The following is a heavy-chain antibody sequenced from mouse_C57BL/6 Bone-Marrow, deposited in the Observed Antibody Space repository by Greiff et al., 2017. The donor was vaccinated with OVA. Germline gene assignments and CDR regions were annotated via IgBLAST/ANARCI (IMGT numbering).Heavy chain of an antibody. J-gene: IGHJ1*03. CDR1: GFTFSNYW. D-gene: IGHD2-5*01. CDR2: IRLKSDNYAT. Sequence: EVMLVESGGGLVQPGGSMKLSCVASGFTFSNYWMNWVRQSPEKGLEWVAQIRLKSDNYATHYAESVKGRFTISRDDSKSSVYLQMNNLRAEDTGIYYCTAYYSNPRYFDVWGTGTTVTVSS. CDR3: TAYYSNPRYFDV. V-gene: IGHV6-3*01.